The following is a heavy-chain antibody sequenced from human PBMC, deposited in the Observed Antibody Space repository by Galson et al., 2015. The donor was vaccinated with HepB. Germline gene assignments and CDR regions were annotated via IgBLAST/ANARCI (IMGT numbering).Heavy chain of an antibody. D-gene: IGHD3-22*01. J-gene: IGHJ5*02. CDR1: GFTFSSYS. CDR3: ARDDAALAYDRTWT. V-gene: IGHV3-21*01. CDR2: ISSSSSYI. Sequence: SLRLSCAASGFTFSSYSMNWVRQAPGKGLEWASSISSSSSYIYYADSVKGRFTISRDNAKNSLYLQMNSLRAEDTAVYYCARDDAALAYDRTWTWGQGTLVTVSS.